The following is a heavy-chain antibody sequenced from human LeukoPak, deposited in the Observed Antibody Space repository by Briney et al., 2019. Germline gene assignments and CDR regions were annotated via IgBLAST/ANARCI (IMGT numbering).Heavy chain of an antibody. D-gene: IGHD3-10*01. CDR1: GYTFTGYY. CDR3: ARGDGSGSYYYMDV. CDR2: INPNSGGT. V-gene: IGHV1-2*02. Sequence: ASVKVSCKASGYTFTGYYMHWVRQAPGQGLEWMGWINPNSGGTNYAQKFQGRVTMTRDTSISTAYMELSRLRSDDTAVYYCARGDGSGSYYYMDVWGKGTTVTVSS. J-gene: IGHJ6*03.